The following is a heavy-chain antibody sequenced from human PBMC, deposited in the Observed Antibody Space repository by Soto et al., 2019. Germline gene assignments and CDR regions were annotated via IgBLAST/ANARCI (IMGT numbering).Heavy chain of an antibody. CDR3: ARDLSDSGGFDP. D-gene: IGHD3-10*01. CDR1: GYTFSNYG. J-gene: IGHJ5*02. V-gene: IGHV1-18*04. Sequence: ASVKVSCKASGYTFSNYGINCVRQAPGQGLEWMGWISPYNGNTKYAQKLQGRVTMTTDTSTSTAYMELRSLRSDDTAVYYCARDLSDSGGFDPWGQGTLVTVSS. CDR2: ISPYNGNT.